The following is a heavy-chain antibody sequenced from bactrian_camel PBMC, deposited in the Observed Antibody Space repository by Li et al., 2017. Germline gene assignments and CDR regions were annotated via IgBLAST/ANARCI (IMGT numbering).Heavy chain of an antibody. Sequence: VQLVESGGGLVQPGGSLRLPCAASGFTLSSYDVSWVRQAPGKGLEWVSTINYGDGSTYYADSVKGRFTISRDNVKNTLFLQMNSLKPEDTAMFYCAAVERYRNDPRVGLAYWGQGTQVTVS. CDR2: INYGDGST. J-gene: IGHJ4*01. V-gene: IGHV3S40*01. CDR3: AAVERYRNDPRVGLAY. CDR1: GFTLSSYD. D-gene: IGHD1*01.